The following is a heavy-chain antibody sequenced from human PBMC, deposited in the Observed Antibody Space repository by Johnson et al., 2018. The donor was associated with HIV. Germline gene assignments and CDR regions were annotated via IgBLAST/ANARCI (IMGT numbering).Heavy chain of an antibody. Sequence: QVQLVESGGGVVQPGRSLRLSCAASGFTFSSYAMHWVRQAPGKGLEWVAVISYDGSNKYYADSVKGRFTISRDNSKNTLYLQRNSLRAEDTAVYYCARDKVLGYTFGSPRDGFDIWGQGTMVTVSS. V-gene: IGHV3-30-3*01. J-gene: IGHJ3*02. CDR3: ARDKVLGYTFGSPRDGFDI. CDR1: GFTFSSYA. D-gene: IGHD3-3*01. CDR2: ISYDGSNK.